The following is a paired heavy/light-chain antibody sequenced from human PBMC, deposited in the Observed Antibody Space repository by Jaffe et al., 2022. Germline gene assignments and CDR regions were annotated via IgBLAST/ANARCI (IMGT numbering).Light chain of an antibody. CDR2: YDS. Sequence: SYVLTQPPSVSVAPGKTARITCGGNNIGSKSVHWYQQKPGQAPVLVIYYDSDRPSGIPERFSGSNSGNTATLTISRVEAGDEADYYCQVWDSSSDHGVVFGGGTKLTVL. V-gene: IGLV3-21*04. CDR1: NIGSKS. CDR3: QVWDSSSDHGVV. J-gene: IGLJ2*01.
Heavy chain of an antibody. CDR1: GFTFSSYG. V-gene: IGHV3-30*02. J-gene: IGHJ4*02. CDR3: AKDLIGYCSSTSCSFFDY. CDR2: IRYDGSNK. Sequence: QVQLVESGGGVVQPGGSLRLSCAASGFTFSSYGMHWVRQAPGKGLEWVAFIRYDGSNKYYADSVKGRFTISRDNSKNTLYLQMNSLRAEDTAVYYCAKDLIGYCSSTSCSFFDYWGQGTLVTVSS. D-gene: IGHD2-2*01.